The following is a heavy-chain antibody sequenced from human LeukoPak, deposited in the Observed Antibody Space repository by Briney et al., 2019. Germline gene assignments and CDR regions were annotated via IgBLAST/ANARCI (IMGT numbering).Heavy chain of an antibody. V-gene: IGHV3-23*01. CDR3: AKINLEGVVYYFDY. CDR2: INGGGVNT. CDR1: GFTFSSYA. D-gene: IGHD2-15*01. J-gene: IGHJ4*02. Sequence: GGSLRLSCAASGFTFSSYAMSWVRQAPGKGLEWVSTINGGGVNTHYADSVGGRFTISRDNSKNTLFLQMNSLRAEDTAVYYCAKINLEGVVYYFDYWGQGTLVTVSS.